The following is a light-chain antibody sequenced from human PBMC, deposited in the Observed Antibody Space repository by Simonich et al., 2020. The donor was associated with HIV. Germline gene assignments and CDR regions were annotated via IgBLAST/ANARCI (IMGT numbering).Light chain of an antibody. V-gene: IGKV3-15*01. CDR3: QQYNNWYT. Sequence: EIVMTQSPATLSVSPEERATLSCMASKSVRSNLAWYQQKPGQAPRLLIYGAATRATSIPARFSGSGSGTEFTLTISSMQSEDFAVYYCQQYNNWYTFGQGTKLEIK. CDR2: GAA. J-gene: IGKJ2*01. CDR1: KSVRSN.